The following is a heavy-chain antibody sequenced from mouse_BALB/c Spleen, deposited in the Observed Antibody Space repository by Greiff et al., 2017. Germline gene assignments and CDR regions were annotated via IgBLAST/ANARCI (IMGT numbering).Heavy chain of an antibody. CDR1: GFTFSSYT. D-gene: IGHD2-2*01. CDR2: ISNGGGST. CDR3: ARLPYGYDWYFDV. V-gene: IGHV5-12-2*01. Sequence: EVQLQESGGGLVQPGGSLKLSCAASGFTFSSYTMSWVRQTPEKRLEWVAYISNGGGSTYYPDTVKGRFTISRDNAKNTLYLQMSSLKSEDTAMYYCARLPYGYDWYFDVWGAGTTVTVSS. J-gene: IGHJ1*01.